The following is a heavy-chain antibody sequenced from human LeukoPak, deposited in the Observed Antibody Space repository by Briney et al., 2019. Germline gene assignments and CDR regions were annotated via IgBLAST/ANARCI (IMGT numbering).Heavy chain of an antibody. J-gene: IGHJ3*02. V-gene: IGHV4-30-2*03. D-gene: IGHD6-19*01. CDR3: ARRQEVVRYSSGLGAFDI. CDR2: IYYSGST. CDR1: GGSISSGPYF. Sequence: PSQTLSLTCSVSGGSISSGPYFWSWIRQPPGKGLEWIGSIYYSGSTYYNPSLKSRVTISVDTSRNQFSLKLSSVTAADTAVYYCARRQEVVRYSSGLGAFDIWGQGTMVTVSS.